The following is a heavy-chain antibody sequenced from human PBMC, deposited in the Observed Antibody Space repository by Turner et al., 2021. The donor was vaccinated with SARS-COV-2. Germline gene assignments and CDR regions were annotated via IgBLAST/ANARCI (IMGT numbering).Heavy chain of an antibody. CDR3: ARVVVLRRAYFDY. V-gene: IGHV4-30-4*01. J-gene: IGHJ4*02. Sequence: QVQLQESGPGLVKPSQTLSLTCTVSGGSISSGDYYWSWIRQPPGKGLEWGGYIYYSGSTYYNPYLKSRVTISVDTSKNQFSLKLSSVTAADTAVYYCARVVVLRRAYFDYWGQGTLVTVSS. CDR1: GGSISSGDYY. D-gene: IGHD2-8*01. CDR2: IYYSGST.